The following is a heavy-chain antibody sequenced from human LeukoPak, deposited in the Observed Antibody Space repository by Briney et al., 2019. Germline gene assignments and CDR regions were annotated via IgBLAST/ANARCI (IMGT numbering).Heavy chain of an antibody. J-gene: IGHJ4*02. Sequence: PSETLSLTCAVYGGSFSGYFWSWIRQPPGKGLEWIGEINHSGGTNYNPSLKSRVTISVDTSKNQFSLKLTSVTAADTAVYFCARGSPGYWGQGTLVTVSS. CDR1: GGSFSGYF. CDR2: INHSGGT. V-gene: IGHV4-34*01. CDR3: ARGSPGY.